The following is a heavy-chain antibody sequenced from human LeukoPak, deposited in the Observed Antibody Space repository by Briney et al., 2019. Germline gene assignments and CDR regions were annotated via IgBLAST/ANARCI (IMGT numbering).Heavy chain of an antibody. CDR1: GFTFSSYW. CDR3: ARGGYFTTDASDI. CDR2: IKQDRSEK. Sequence: GGSLRLSCSVSGFTFSSYWMSCVRQAPGEGLEWVANIKQDRSEKYYVDSVKGRFTISRDNAKNSLYLQMNSLRAEDTAVYYCARGGYFTTDASDIWGQGTMVTVSS. J-gene: IGHJ3*02. D-gene: IGHD6-25*01. V-gene: IGHV3-7*03.